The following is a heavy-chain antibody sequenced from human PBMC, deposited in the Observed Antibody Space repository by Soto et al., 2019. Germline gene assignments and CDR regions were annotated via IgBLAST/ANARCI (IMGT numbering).Heavy chain of an antibody. J-gene: IGHJ4*02. CDR2: MNPNSGNT. CDR1: GYTFTSYD. D-gene: IGHD2-2*01. CDR3: ARVYCSSTSCRKYFDY. V-gene: IGHV1-8*01. Sequence: GASVKVSCKASGYTFTSYDINWVRQATGQGLEWMGWMNPNSGNTGYAQKFQGRVTMTRNTSISTAYMELSSLRSEDTAVYYCARVYCSSTSCRKYFDYWGQGTLVTVSA.